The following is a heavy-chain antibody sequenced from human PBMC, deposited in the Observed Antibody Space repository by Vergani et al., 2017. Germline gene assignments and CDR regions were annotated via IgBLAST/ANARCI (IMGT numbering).Heavy chain of an antibody. J-gene: IGHJ6*03. CDR3: ASLKLRDAYFMDV. V-gene: IGHV4-61*01. D-gene: IGHD4-17*01. CDR1: NDSVSNTFYY. CDR2: IYYSGST. Sequence: QVQLQESGPGLVKPSETLSLTCTVSNDSVSNTFYYWGWIRQTPGKGLEWIGFIYYSGSTNYNPSLKSRVTISMDTSKNQFSLKLNSVTAADTAVYYCASLKLRDAYFMDVWGKGTTVTVSS.